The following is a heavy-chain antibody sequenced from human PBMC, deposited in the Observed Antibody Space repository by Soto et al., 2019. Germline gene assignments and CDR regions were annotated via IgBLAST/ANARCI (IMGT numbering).Heavy chain of an antibody. Sequence: GGSLRLSCAASGFTFSSYAMSWVRQAPGKGLEWVSAISGSGGSTYYADSVKGRFTISRDNSKNTLYLQMNSLRAEDTAVYYCAKDLDYDFWSGYGGMDVWGQGTTVTVS. V-gene: IGHV3-23*01. CDR1: GFTFSSYA. CDR3: AKDLDYDFWSGYGGMDV. CDR2: ISGSGGST. D-gene: IGHD3-3*01. J-gene: IGHJ6*02.